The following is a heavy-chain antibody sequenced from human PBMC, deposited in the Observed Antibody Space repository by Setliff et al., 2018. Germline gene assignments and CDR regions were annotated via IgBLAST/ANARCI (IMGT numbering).Heavy chain of an antibody. V-gene: IGHV3-23*01. J-gene: IGHJ4*02. CDR1: GFTFGAYT. CDR3: AKDRVPDGKWDFDS. CDR2: VDQGANT. Sequence: SCVASGFTFGAYTLTWVRQAPGKGLEFVSGVDQGANTYYGDSVKGRFTISRDNSQNTVYLQMTNLRVEDTAIYYCAKDRVPDGKWDFDSSGPGILVTVS. D-gene: IGHD2-8*01.